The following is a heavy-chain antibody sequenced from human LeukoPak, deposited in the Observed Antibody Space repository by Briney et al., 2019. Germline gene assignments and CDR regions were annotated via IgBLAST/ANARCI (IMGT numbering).Heavy chain of an antibody. D-gene: IGHD3-22*01. CDR1: GFTFSSYA. CDR3: AKEAYDSSGYYYDY. CDR2: ISYDGSNK. J-gene: IGHJ4*02. Sequence: GGSLRLSCAASGFTFSSYAMHWVRQAPGKGLEWVAVISYDGSNKYYADSVKGRFTISRDNSKNTLYLQMNSLRAEDTAVYYCAKEAYDSSGYYYDYWGQGTLVTVSS. V-gene: IGHV3-30-3*01.